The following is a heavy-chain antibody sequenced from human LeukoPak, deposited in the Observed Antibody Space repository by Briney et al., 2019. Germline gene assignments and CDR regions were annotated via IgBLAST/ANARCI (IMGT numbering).Heavy chain of an antibody. CDR2: ISYSSGSI. Sequence: GGSLRLSCAASGFTFDEYAMHWVWQAPGKGLEWVSGISYSSGSIGYVDSVKGRFTISRDNAKNSLYLQMNSLRAEDTAVYYCARDQGGSYSYWGQGTLVTVSS. D-gene: IGHD1-26*01. CDR3: ARDQGGSYSY. CDR1: GFTFDEYA. V-gene: IGHV3-9*01. J-gene: IGHJ4*02.